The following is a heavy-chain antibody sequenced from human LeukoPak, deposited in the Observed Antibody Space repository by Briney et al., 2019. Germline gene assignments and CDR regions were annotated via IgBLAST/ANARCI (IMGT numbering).Heavy chain of an antibody. CDR2: IKQDGSEK. J-gene: IGHJ3*02. CDR3: ARHLNGCPEAVYCGIDI. V-gene: IGHV3-7*01. Sequence: PGGSLRLSCAASGFTFSSYWMSWVRQAPGKGLEWVANIKQDGSEKYYVDSVKGRFTISRDNAKNSLYLQMNSLRAEDTAVYYCARHLNGCPEAVYCGIDIWGQGTMVTVSS. CDR1: GFTFSSYW. D-gene: IGHD4-23*01.